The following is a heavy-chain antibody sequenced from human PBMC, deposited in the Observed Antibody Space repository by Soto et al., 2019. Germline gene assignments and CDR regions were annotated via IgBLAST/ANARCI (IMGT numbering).Heavy chain of an antibody. D-gene: IGHD6-19*01. J-gene: IGHJ4*02. V-gene: IGHV3-23*01. Sequence: EVQLLESGGGLVRPGESLRLSCAASGFTFTKFAMSWVRQAPGEGLEWVSGISCCGGTAYYADSVKGRFTMARDDSKNTLYLQMNSLRVEDTAEYFCAKADGEQWLLPHLENWGRGTLVTVS. CDR2: ISCCGGTA. CDR1: GFTFTKFA. CDR3: AKADGEQWLLPHLEN.